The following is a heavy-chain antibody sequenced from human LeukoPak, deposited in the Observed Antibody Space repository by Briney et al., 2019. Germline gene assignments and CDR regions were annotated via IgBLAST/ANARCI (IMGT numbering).Heavy chain of an antibody. Sequence: SETLSLTATAPVASFGINSWTWIRQPPGKGREYIGYIYYTGGTNYNPSLKSRVTISVDTSKNQFSLKLSSVTAADTAVYFCAKYGNSGWVIDNWGQGTLVTVSS. CDR3: AKYGNSGWVIDN. V-gene: IGHV4-59*08. D-gene: IGHD6-19*01. CDR1: VASFGINS. CDR2: IYYTGGT. J-gene: IGHJ4*02.